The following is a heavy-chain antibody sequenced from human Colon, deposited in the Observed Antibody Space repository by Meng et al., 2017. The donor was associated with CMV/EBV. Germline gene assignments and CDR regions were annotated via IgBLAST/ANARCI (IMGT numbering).Heavy chain of an antibody. CDR2: IYPQDGGT. V-gene: IGHV1-2*02. J-gene: IGHJ4*02. CDR1: GYTFTANQ. CDR3: VRESWYFDF. D-gene: IGHD6-13*01. Sequence: QVQLVQSGTEVKKPVASVKVSCKTSGYTFTANQLHWVRQAPGQGLEWMGWIYPQDGGTYFAQKFQDRVTLTRDTSITTAYMELSGLTSDDTAIYYCVRESWYFDFWGEGTLVTVSS.